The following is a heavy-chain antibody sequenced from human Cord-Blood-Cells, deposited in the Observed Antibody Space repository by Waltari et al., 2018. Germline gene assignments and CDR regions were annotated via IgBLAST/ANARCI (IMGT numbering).Heavy chain of an antibody. CDR3: ATGLYSSSSTDAFDI. Sequence: QVQLVQSGAEVKKPGASVKVSCKVSVYTLTEVSIHWVRQAPGKGLEWMGGFDPEDGETIYAQKFQGRVTMTEDTSTDTAYMELSSLRSEDTAVYYCATGLYSSSSTDAFDIWGQGTMVTVSS. J-gene: IGHJ3*02. V-gene: IGHV1-24*01. D-gene: IGHD6-6*01. CDR2: FDPEDGET. CDR1: VYTLTEVS.